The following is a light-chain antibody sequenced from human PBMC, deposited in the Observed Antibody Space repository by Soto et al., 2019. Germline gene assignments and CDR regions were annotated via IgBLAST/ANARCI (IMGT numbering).Light chain of an antibody. Sequence: DIQMTQSPSSLSASVVDRVTITFRASQSISTYLNWYQQKPGKAPKLLILVASTLPSGVPSRFSGSGSGTDFTLTISSLQPEDFATYYCQQSYSNTQTFGQGTKVDIK. CDR3: QQSYSNTQT. V-gene: IGKV1-39*01. CDR1: QSISTY. J-gene: IGKJ1*01. CDR2: VAS.